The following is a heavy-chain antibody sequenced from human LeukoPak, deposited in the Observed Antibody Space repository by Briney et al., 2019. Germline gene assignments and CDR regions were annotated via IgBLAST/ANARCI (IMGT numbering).Heavy chain of an antibody. CDR2: IYYSGST. V-gene: IGHV4-39*01. D-gene: IGHD6-19*01. Sequence: PSETLSLTCTASGGSISSSSYYWGWIRQPPGKGLEWIGSIYYSGSTYYNPSLKSRVTISVDTSKNQFSLKLSSVTAADTAVYYCARPNSSGWSWGQGTLVTVSS. CDR3: ARPNSSGWS. J-gene: IGHJ5*02. CDR1: GGSISSSSYY.